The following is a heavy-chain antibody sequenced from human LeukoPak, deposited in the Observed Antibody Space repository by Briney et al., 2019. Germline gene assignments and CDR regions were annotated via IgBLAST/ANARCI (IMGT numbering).Heavy chain of an antibody. V-gene: IGHV3-7*01. CDR3: ASADAPGTVDS. Sequence: AGGSLRLSCAASEFTFDYYWMSWVRQAPGKGLEWVANINEGGTGKFYVDSVEGRFTISRDNAKKLLYLQMNNLRVEDTAVYYCASADAPGTVDSWGQGTLVTVSS. J-gene: IGHJ4*02. CDR2: INEGGTGK. CDR1: EFTFDYYW.